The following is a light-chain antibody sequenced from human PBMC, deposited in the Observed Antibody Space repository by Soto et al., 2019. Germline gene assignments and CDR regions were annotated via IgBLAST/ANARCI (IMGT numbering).Light chain of an antibody. CDR3: QQYGSSPLT. CDR1: QSVRSN. V-gene: IGKV3-15*01. Sequence: VVMTQSPATLSVSPGERVTLSCRASQSVRSNLAWYQQKPGQSPRLLIYGASTRATGIPARFSGSGSGTEFTLTISRLEPEDFAVYYCQQYGSSPLTFGGGTKVDIK. J-gene: IGKJ4*01. CDR2: GAS.